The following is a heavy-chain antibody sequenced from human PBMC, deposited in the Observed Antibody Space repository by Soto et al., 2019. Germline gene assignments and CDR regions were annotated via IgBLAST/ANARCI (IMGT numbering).Heavy chain of an antibody. CDR3: ARPQGDDSSGYYEDYYYGMDV. Sequence: SVKVSCKASGGTFSSYAISWVRQAPGQGLEWMGGTIPIFGTANYAQKFQGRVTITADKSTSTAYMELSSLRSEDTAVYYCARPQGDDSSGYYEDYYYGMDVWGQGTTVTVSS. V-gene: IGHV1-69*06. CDR2: TIPIFGTA. D-gene: IGHD3-22*01. J-gene: IGHJ6*02. CDR1: GGTFSSYA.